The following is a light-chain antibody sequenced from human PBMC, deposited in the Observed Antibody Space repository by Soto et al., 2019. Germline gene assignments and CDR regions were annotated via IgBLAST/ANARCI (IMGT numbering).Light chain of an antibody. V-gene: IGLV2-14*03. CDR1: SSDVGGYDY. Sequence: QSDLTQPASVSGSPGQSITISCTGTSSDVGGYDYVSWYQQYPDKAPKLMIYDVSNRPSGVSNRFSGSKSGNTASLTISGLQAEDEADYYCSSYSSSSTLVVFGGGTKLTVL. J-gene: IGLJ2*01. CDR2: DVS. CDR3: SSYSSSSTLVV.